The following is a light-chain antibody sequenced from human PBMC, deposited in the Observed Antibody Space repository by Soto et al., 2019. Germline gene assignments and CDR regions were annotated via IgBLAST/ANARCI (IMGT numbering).Light chain of an antibody. CDR3: QQYNSYSTWT. Sequence: DIQMTHSPSTLSASGGDRVTITCRASQSISSWLAWYQQKPGKAPKLLIYKASSLESGVPSRFSGSGSGTEFTLTISRLQPDDFATSYCQQYNSYSTWTFGQGTKVDIK. CDR1: QSISSW. CDR2: KAS. J-gene: IGKJ1*01. V-gene: IGKV1-5*03.